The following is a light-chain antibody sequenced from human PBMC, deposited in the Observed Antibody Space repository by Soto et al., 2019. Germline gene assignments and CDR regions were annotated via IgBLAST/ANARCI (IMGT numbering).Light chain of an antibody. CDR3: QSYDMYLSGSVI. CDR2: GNF. V-gene: IGLV1-40*01. CDR1: SSNIGADYD. J-gene: IGLJ2*01. Sequence: QSALTQPPSVSGAPGQRVTISCSGSSSNIGADYDVHWYQHLPGTSPKLLIFGNFNRPSGVPDRFSGSKSGTSASLAITGLRAEDEGVYYCQSYDMYLSGSVIFGGGTKLTVL.